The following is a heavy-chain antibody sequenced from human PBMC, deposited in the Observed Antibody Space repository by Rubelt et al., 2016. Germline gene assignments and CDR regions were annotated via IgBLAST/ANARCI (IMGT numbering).Heavy chain of an antibody. CDR1: GGSVISGYY. Sequence: QVQLQGSGPGLVKPSETLSLTCTVSGGSVISGYYWGWIRQPPGKGLEWIGCIFYGGTTHYKPSLESRVTMSVDTSKNQFSLKLGSVTAADTAVYYCAGRTNWFDPWGQGTLVTVSS. J-gene: IGHJ5*02. CDR3: AGRTNWFDP. V-gene: IGHV4-38-2*02. CDR2: IFYGGTT.